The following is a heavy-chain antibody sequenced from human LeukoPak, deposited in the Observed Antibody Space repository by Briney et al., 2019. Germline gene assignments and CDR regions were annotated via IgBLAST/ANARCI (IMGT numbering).Heavy chain of an antibody. CDR3: ARQTLSSDAFDI. J-gene: IGHJ3*02. CDR1: GGSISSGGYS. Sequence: SETLSLTCAVSGGSISSGGYSWSWVRQPPGKGLEWIGYIYYSGSTYYNPSLKSRVTISVDTSKNQFSLKLSSVTAADTAVYYCARQTLSSDAFDIWGQGTMVTVSS. CDR2: IYYSGST. V-gene: IGHV4-30-4*07.